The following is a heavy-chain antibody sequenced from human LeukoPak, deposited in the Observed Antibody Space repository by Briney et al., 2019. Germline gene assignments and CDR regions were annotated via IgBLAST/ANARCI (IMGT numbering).Heavy chain of an antibody. V-gene: IGHV1-46*01. Sequence: RASVKVSCKASGYTSTSYYMHWVRQALGQGLEWMGLINPTGGSTGYAQKFQGRVTMTRDMSTSTDYMELSSLRSEDTAIYYCARDNSVGDNAWWFDPWGQGTLVTVSS. D-gene: IGHD1-26*01. CDR3: ARDNSVGDNAWWFDP. CDR2: INPTGGST. CDR1: GYTSTSYY. J-gene: IGHJ5*02.